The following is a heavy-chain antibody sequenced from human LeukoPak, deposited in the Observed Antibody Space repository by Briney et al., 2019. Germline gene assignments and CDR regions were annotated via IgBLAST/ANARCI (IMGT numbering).Heavy chain of an antibody. J-gene: IGHJ5*01. CDR3: ASVGARAKFALTERRFAS. CDR2: IRQDGSGK. D-gene: IGHD4/OR15-4a*01. V-gene: IGHV3-7*01. Sequence: GGSLRLSCTASGFSFSSYWMSWVRQAPGKGLEWVANIRQDGSGKYYADSVKGRFTISRDNAKDSVHLQMNSLRAEDTTVYYCASVGARAKFALTERRFASSGQGTLVTASS. CDR1: GFSFSSYW.